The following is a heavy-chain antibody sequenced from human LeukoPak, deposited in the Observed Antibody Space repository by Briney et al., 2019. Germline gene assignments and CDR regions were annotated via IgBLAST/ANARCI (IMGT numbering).Heavy chain of an antibody. CDR2: IRYDGSNK. Sequence: HPGGSLRLSCAASGFTFSSYGMHWVRQAPGKGLEWVAFIRYDGSNKYYADSVKGRFTISRDNSKNTLYLQMNSLRAEDTAVYYCAKDPPVIPAIDAFDIWGQGTMVTVSS. CDR3: AKDPPVIPAIDAFDI. J-gene: IGHJ3*02. CDR1: GFTFSSYG. V-gene: IGHV3-30*02. D-gene: IGHD3-16*02.